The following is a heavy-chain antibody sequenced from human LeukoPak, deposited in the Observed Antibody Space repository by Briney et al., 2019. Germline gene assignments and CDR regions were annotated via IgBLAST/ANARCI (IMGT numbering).Heavy chain of an antibody. CDR2: IYYSGST. Sequence: SETLSLTCSVSGGSISSGDYYWSWIRQPPGKGLEWIGYIYYSGSTYYNPSLKSRVTISVDTSKNQFSLKLSSVTAADTAVYYCARDVKSASIAESYFDYWGQGTLVTVSS. CDR3: ARDVKSASIAESYFDY. J-gene: IGHJ4*02. D-gene: IGHD6-6*01. V-gene: IGHV4-30-4*08. CDR1: GGSISSGDYY.